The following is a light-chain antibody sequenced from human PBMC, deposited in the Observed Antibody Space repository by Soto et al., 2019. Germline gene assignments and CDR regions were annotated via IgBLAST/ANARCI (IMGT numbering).Light chain of an antibody. CDR1: QSVSSK. V-gene: IGKV3D-15*01. J-gene: IGKJ1*01. CDR2: HAS. CDR3: QQYNNWPPWT. Sequence: EMVMTQSPATLSVSPGEGASLSCSASQSVSSKLAWYQQKPGQAPRLLIYHASIRAAGIPARFSGSGSGTEFTLTISSLQSEDFAVYHCQQYNNWPPWTFGQGTKVDIK.